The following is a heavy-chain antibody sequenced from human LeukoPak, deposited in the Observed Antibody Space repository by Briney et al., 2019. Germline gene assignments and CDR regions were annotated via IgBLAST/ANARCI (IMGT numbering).Heavy chain of an antibody. V-gene: IGHV1-69*04. D-gene: IGHD3-3*01. Sequence: SVKVSCKTSRTTFSSYSISWVRQAPGQGLEWMGRIIPILGIANYAQKFQGRVTITADKSTNTAYMELSSLESEDTAVYYCARDPTLTAIHRRHFDLWGRGTLVTVSA. CDR1: RTTFSSYS. CDR2: IIPILGIA. J-gene: IGHJ2*01. CDR3: ARDPTLTAIHRRHFDL.